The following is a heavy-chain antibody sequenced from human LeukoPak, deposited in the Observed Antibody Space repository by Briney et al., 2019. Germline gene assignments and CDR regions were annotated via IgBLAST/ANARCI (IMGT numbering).Heavy chain of an antibody. CDR3: ARDGAYGDYAGY. V-gene: IGHV1-69*06. Sequence: SVRVSCKASGDTFSGYALSWVRQAHGQGLEWMGGIIPIFGTANYAQKFQGRVTITADKSTSTAYMELSSLRSEDTAVYYCARDGAYGDYAGYWGQGTLVTVSS. CDR1: GDTFSGYA. J-gene: IGHJ4*02. D-gene: IGHD4-17*01. CDR2: IIPIFGTA.